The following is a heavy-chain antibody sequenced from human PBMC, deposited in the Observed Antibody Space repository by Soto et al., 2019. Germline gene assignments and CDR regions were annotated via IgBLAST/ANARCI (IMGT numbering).Heavy chain of an antibody. CDR3: AKRVAYSSSSAYFDY. J-gene: IGHJ4*02. D-gene: IGHD6-6*01. CDR1: GFTFSNYY. Sequence: PEGSLRLSCAASGFTFSNYYMSWIRQAPGKGLEWVSYISSSSSYTNYADSVKGRFTISRDDSKNTLYLQMNSLSAEDTAVYYCAKRVAYSSSSAYFDYWAQGTLVTVSS. V-gene: IGHV3-11*03. CDR2: ISSSSSYT.